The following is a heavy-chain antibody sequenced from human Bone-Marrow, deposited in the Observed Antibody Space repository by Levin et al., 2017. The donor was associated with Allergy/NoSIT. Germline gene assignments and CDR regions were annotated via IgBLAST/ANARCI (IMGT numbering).Heavy chain of an antibody. Sequence: GGSLRLSCAASGFTFINYWMTWVRQVPGRGLEWVANIKPDGSEEYSVDSVKGRFTISRGNAKNSLYLQMNRLSVEDTAVYYCARHWYYRFDYWGQGTVVTVSS. D-gene: IGHD1-14*01. V-gene: IGHV3-7*01. CDR3: ARHWYYRFDY. J-gene: IGHJ4*02. CDR1: GFTFINYW. CDR2: IKPDGSEE.